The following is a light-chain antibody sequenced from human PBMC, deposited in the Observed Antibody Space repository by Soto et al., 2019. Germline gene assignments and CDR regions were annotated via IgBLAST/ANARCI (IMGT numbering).Light chain of an antibody. V-gene: IGKV1-39*01. CDR1: QGISTY. CDR2: AAS. Sequence: DIQLTQSPSSLSSSVAGVVTLSCGASQGISTYLNWYQQKSGKAPRLLISAASSLQSGVPSRFSGSGSGTDFTLTISSLQPEDFATYYCQQSFSTLAWTFGQGTKVDIK. CDR3: QQSFSTLAWT. J-gene: IGKJ1*01.